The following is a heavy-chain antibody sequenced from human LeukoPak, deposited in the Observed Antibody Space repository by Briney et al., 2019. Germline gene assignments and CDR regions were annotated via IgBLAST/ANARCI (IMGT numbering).Heavy chain of an antibody. V-gene: IGHV3-23*01. CDR1: GFTFSSYG. CDR2: ISGSGGST. D-gene: IGHD6-13*01. CDR3: AKDARYSSSWYYFDY. J-gene: IGHJ4*02. Sequence: GGSLTLSCAASGFTFSSYGMSWVRQAPGKGLEGVSLISGSGGSTYYADSVKGRLTISRDNSKNTLYLQMNSLRAEDTAVYYCAKDARYSSSWYYFDYWGQGTLVTVSS.